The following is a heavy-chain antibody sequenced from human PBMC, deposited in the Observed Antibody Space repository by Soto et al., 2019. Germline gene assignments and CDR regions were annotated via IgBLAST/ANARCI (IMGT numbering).Heavy chain of an antibody. CDR2: ISGSGGST. J-gene: IGHJ4*02. Sequence: GGSLRLSCAASGFTFSSYAMGWVRQAPGKGLEWVSAISGSGGSTYYADSVKGRFTISRDNSKNTLYLQMNSLRAEDTAVYYCAKDLVGKVPDANSNDYWGQGTLVTVSS. D-gene: IGHD2-2*01. CDR1: GFTFSSYA. CDR3: AKDLVGKVPDANSNDY. V-gene: IGHV3-23*01.